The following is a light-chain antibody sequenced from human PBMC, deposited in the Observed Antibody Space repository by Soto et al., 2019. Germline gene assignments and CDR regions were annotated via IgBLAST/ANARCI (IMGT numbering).Light chain of an antibody. V-gene: IGKV1-39*01. CDR1: QNIRNY. CDR2: AAS. CDR3: QQSYISPWT. Sequence: DIQVTQSTSSLSASVRYSVSITCRASQNIRNYLNWYQQKPGRAPKILIYAASSLQSGVPSRSSGGGSGTDFTLTISSLQPEDFATYYCQQSYISPWTFG. J-gene: IGKJ1*01.